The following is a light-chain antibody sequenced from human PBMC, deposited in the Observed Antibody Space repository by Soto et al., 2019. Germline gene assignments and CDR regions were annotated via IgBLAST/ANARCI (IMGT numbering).Light chain of an antibody. V-gene: IGKV3-15*01. J-gene: IGKJ5*01. CDR1: QSVGTN. CDR2: GAS. Sequence: DIVMTQSPATLSVSPGERATLSCRASQSVGTNLAWYQQRPGQAPRLLVYGASTRASGIPPRFSGSGSGTDFTLNISSLQSEDFAVYYCQQLNYWPRITFGQGTRLEIK. CDR3: QQLNYWPRIT.